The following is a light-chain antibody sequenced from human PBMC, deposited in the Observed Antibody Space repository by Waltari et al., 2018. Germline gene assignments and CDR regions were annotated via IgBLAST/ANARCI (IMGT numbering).Light chain of an antibody. CDR2: GAS. V-gene: IGKV3-20*01. Sequence: EIVLTQSPCTLSLSPGERATLSCRASQSVSSSYLAWYQQKPGQAPRLLIYGASSRATGIPDRFSGSGSGTDFTLTISRLEPEDFAVYYCQQYGSSPPFGGGTKVEIK. CDR1: QSVSSSY. J-gene: IGKJ4*01. CDR3: QQYGSSPP.